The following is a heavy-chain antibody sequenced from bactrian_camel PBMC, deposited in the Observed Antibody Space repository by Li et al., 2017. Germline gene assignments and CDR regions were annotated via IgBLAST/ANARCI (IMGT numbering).Heavy chain of an antibody. J-gene: IGHJ4*01. CDR3: AEGRGSRGEHCYSLNY. CDR1: GYRNSRDC. D-gene: IGHD6*01. Sequence: HVQLVESGGGSVQVGGSLRLSCPLSGYRNSRDCMGWFRQAPGQEREGVAAIDTGDGSTYYLNSVEGRFTIAKDNAMNTLTLQMNSLKLEDTAMYYCAEGRGSRGEHCYSLNYWGQGAQVTVSS. CDR2: IDTGDGST. V-gene: IGHV3S1*01.